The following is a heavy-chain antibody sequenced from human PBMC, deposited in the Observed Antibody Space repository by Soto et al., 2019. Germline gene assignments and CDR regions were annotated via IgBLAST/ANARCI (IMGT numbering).Heavy chain of an antibody. CDR3: ARAASPYFHLLRAFQP. D-gene: IGHD3-9*01. Sequence: QVLLQESGPGLVKPSETLSLTCTVSGVPLSSGSYYWSWIRQSPGQGLEWIGYIYYSGTTKYNPSTKSRFSISVDPSKNQFSLRLTSLSAADTAVYYCARAASPYFHLLRAFQPRGQGALVTV. CDR2: IYYSGTT. J-gene: IGHJ5*02. CDR1: GVPLSSGSYY. V-gene: IGHV4-61*01.